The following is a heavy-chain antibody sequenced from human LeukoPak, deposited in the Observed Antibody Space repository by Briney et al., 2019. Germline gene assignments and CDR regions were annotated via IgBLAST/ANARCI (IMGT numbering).Heavy chain of an antibody. D-gene: IGHD5-18*01. CDR2: IYYSGST. Sequence: SETLSLTCTVSGGSISSYYWSWIRQPPGKGLEWIGYIYYSGSTNYNPSLKSRVTISVDTSKNQFSLKLSSVTAADTAVYYCARDRGTWIQRDYYYYMDVWGKGTTVTVSS. J-gene: IGHJ6*03. V-gene: IGHV4-59*12. CDR3: ARDRGTWIQRDYYYYMDV. CDR1: GGSISSYY.